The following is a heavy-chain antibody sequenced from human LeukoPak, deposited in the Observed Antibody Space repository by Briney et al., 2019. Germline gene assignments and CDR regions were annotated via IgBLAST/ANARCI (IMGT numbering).Heavy chain of an antibody. CDR3: ARGITMIVPTDY. CDR2: ISSSSSYI. J-gene: IGHJ4*02. CDR1: GFTFSSYS. Sequence: PGGSLRLSCAASGFTFSSYSMNWVRQAPGKGLEWVSSISSSSSYIYYADSVKGRFTISRDNAKNSLYLQMNSLRAEDTAVYYCARGITMIVPTDYWGQGTLVTVSS. V-gene: IGHV3-21*04. D-gene: IGHD3-22*01.